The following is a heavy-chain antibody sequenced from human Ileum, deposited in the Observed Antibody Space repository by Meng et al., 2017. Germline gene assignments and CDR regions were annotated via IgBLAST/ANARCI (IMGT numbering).Heavy chain of an antibody. J-gene: IGHJ6*02. CDR1: CDSISDYY. CDR3: ERHAYLYFHGMDV. CDR2: ISYTGST. V-gene: IGHV4-59*01. Sequence: SETLSLICSVSCDSISDYYWSWVRPPPGEGLEWIGFISYTGSTTYNPSLRSRVTISIDPSKTQFSLKLTSVTAADTAIYYCERHAYLYFHGMDVWGQGTTVTVSS.